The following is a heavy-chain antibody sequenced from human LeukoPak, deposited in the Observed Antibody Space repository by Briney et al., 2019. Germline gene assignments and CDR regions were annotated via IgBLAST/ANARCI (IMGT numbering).Heavy chain of an antibody. CDR3: EGFDGDYEGY. CDR2: ISGSGGST. V-gene: IGHV3-23*01. D-gene: IGHD4-17*01. CDR1: GFTFSSYA. Sequence: GGSLRLSCAASGFTFSSYAMSWVRQAPGKGLEWVSAISGSGGSTYYADSVKGRFTISRDNSKNTPYLQMNSLRAGDTAVYYCEGFDGDYEGYWGQGTLVTVSS. J-gene: IGHJ4*02.